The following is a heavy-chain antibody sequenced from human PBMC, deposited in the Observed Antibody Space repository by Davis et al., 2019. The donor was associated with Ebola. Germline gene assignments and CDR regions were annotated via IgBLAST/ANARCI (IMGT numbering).Heavy chain of an antibody. Sequence: PGGSLRLSCAASGFTFDDYAMHWVRQAPGKGLEWVAGISWNSGVIGYADSVKGRFTISRDNAMNSLFLQMNSLRTEDAALYYCANDKYSLTGSFDSWGQGTLVTVSS. J-gene: IGHJ4*02. CDR3: ANDKYSLTGSFDS. D-gene: IGHD7-27*01. CDR2: ISWNSGVI. CDR1: GFTFDDYA. V-gene: IGHV3-9*01.